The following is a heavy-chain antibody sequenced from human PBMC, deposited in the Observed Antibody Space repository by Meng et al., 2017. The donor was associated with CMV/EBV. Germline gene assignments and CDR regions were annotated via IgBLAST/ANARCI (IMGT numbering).Heavy chain of an antibody. CDR1: GFSFRNARMG. J-gene: IGHJ4*02. D-gene: IGHD3-10*01. Sequence: SGPTLVKPPETLTLTCNVSGFSFRNARMGVSWIRQPPGKALEWLAHIFSNDEKSYSRSLKSRLTISTDTSRSQVVLTLTNLDPADTGTYYCARGNYYNYFFDHWGQGTLVTVSS. CDR2: IFSNDEK. V-gene: IGHV2-26*01. CDR3: ARGNYYNYFFDH.